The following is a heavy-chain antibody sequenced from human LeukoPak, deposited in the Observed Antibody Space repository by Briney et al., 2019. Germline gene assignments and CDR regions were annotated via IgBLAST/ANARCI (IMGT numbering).Heavy chain of an antibody. D-gene: IGHD3-22*01. CDR2: INHSGST. Sequence: SETLSLTCAVYGGSFSGYYWSWIRQPPGKGLEWMGEINHSGSTNYNPSLKSRVTISVDTSKNQFSLKLSSVTAADTAVYYCRTYYYDSSGPSDDYWGQGTLVTVSS. J-gene: IGHJ4*02. V-gene: IGHV4-34*01. CDR1: GGSFSGYY. CDR3: RTYYYDSSGPSDDY.